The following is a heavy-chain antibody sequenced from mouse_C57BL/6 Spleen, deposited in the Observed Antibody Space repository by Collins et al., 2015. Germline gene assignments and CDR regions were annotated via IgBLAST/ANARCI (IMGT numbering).Heavy chain of an antibody. J-gene: IGHJ2*01. CDR2: IDPSDSYT. D-gene: IGHD1-1*01. V-gene: IGHV1-59*01. CDR1: GYTFTSYW. CDR3: ARSAYGSSLDY. Sequence: QVQLQQPGAELVRPGTSVKLSCKASGYTFTSYWMHWVKQRPGQGLEWIGVIDPSDSYTNYNQKFKGKATLTVDTSSSTAYMQLSSLTSEDSAVYYCARSAYGSSLDYWGQGTTLTVSS.